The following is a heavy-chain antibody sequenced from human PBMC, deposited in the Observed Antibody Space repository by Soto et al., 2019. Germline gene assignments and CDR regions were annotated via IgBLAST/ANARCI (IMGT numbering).Heavy chain of an antibody. CDR2: ISYDGSNK. Sequence: PGGSLRLSCAASGFTFSSYGMHWVRQAPGKGLEWVVVISYDGSNKYYADSVKGRFTISRDNSKNTLYLQMNSLRAEDTAVYYCAKVLSYGYCSSTSCYLGGGFDIWGQGTMVTVSS. J-gene: IGHJ3*02. D-gene: IGHD2-2*03. V-gene: IGHV3-30*18. CDR3: AKVLSYGYCSSTSCYLGGGFDI. CDR1: GFTFSSYG.